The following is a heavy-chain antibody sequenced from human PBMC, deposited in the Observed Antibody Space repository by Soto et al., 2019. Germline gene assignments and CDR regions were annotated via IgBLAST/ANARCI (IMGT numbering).Heavy chain of an antibody. V-gene: IGHV1-58*01. D-gene: IGHD1-1*01. CDR1: GFTFTRSA. CDR3: AATGRVKGYYYGVDV. Sequence: PSVKVSCKASGFTFTRSAVQWVRQARGQRLEWIGWIVVDSGNTIYAQKFQERVTITRDMSTSTLYMELHSLASEDTAVYYCAATGRVKGYYYGVDVWGQGTTVTVSS. CDR2: IVVDSGNT. J-gene: IGHJ6*02.